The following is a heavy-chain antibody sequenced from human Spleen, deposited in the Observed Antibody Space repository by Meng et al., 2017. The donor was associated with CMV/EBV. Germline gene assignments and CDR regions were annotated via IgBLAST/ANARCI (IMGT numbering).Heavy chain of an antibody. V-gene: IGHV3-20*03. Sequence: GFNSAGSAISWVRSTPGQGLAWLAAITWSGDDTDYAESVKGRFTISRDNATTSIHLKMTSVRAEDTALYYCARDVRLMDDYWYFDLWGRGTLVTVSS. D-gene: IGHD3/OR15-3a*01. J-gene: IGHJ2*01. CDR3: ARDVRLMDDYWYFDL. CDR1: GFNSAGSA. CDR2: ITWSGDDT.